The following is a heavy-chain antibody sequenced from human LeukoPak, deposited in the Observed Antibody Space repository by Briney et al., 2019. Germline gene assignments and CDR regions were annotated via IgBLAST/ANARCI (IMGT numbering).Heavy chain of an antibody. CDR3: AKDRTGVTRGVDY. CDR1: GFTFSSFA. V-gene: IGHV3-23*01. Sequence: GGSLRLSCAASGFTFSSFAMTWVRQAPGKGLEWVSTLSGSGGSTYYADSVKGRFTISRDNSKNTLYLQMNSLRAEDTAVYYCAKDRTGVTRGVDYWGQGTLVTVSS. J-gene: IGHJ4*02. D-gene: IGHD4-23*01. CDR2: LSGSGGST.